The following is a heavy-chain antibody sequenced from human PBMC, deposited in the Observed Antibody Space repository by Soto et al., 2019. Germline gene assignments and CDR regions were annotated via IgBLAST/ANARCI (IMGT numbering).Heavy chain of an antibody. Sequence: EVQLVESGGVVVQPGGSLRLSCAASGFTFDDYAMHWVRQAPGKGLEWVSLISWDGGSTYYADSVKGRFTISRDNSKNSLYLQMNSLRAEDTALYYCAKARYNWNAFGAPNDYWGQGTLVTVSS. D-gene: IGHD1-1*01. CDR2: ISWDGGST. J-gene: IGHJ4*02. V-gene: IGHV3-43D*04. CDR3: AKARYNWNAFGAPNDY. CDR1: GFTFDDYA.